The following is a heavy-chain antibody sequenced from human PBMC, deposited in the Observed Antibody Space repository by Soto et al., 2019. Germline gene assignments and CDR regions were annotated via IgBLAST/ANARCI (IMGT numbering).Heavy chain of an antibody. Sequence: QVTLKESGPVLVKPTETLTLTCTVSGFSLSNARMGVSWIRQPPGKALEWLAHIFSNDEKSYSTSLKSRLTISKYTSKSQVVLTMTNMDPVDTATYYCARSTYYYDSSGYYYVPDAFDIWGQGTMVTVSS. V-gene: IGHV2-26*01. CDR1: GFSLSNARMG. D-gene: IGHD3-22*01. CDR3: ARSTYYYDSSGYYYVPDAFDI. J-gene: IGHJ3*02. CDR2: IFSNDEK.